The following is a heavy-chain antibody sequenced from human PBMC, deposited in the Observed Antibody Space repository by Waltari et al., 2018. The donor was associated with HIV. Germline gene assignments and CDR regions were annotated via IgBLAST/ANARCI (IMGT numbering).Heavy chain of an antibody. J-gene: IGHJ4*02. Sequence: QVQLQQWGAGLLKPSDTLSLTCAAHNASFSDYYWTWIRQTPGKRLEWIGEINHRGSNDYNPSLKSRVTMSSDMSKRQFSMRLKSVVAADTALYFCAGGRDSREQRLVAGFDFWGRGTLVTVSS. D-gene: IGHD2-8*02. CDR2: INHRGSN. CDR1: NASFSDYY. V-gene: IGHV4-34*02. CDR3: AGGRDSREQRLVAGFDF.